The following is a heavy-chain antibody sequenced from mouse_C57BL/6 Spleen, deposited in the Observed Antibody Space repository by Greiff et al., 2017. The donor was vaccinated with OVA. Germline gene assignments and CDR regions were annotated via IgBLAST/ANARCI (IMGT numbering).Heavy chain of an antibody. CDR2: IYPGDGDT. Sequence: VQLQQSGAELVKPGASVKISCKASGYAFSSYWMNWVKQRPGKGLEWIGQIYPGDGDTNYNGKFKGKATLTADKSSSTAYIQLSSLTSEDSAVYFCASQLGYYAMGSWGEGTSVTVSS. V-gene: IGHV1-80*01. CDR3: ASQLGYYAMGS. D-gene: IGHD4-1*02. J-gene: IGHJ4*01. CDR1: GYAFSSYW.